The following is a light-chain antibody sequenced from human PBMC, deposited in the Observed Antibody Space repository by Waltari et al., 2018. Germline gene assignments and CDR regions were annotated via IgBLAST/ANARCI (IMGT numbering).Light chain of an antibody. CDR3: SSHTSSSTVV. J-gene: IGLJ3*02. V-gene: IGLV2-14*03. Sequence: QSALTQPTSVSGSPGQSVTVSCTGTSCDVGGYSHVAWYQKHPAKAPKLIIYDVSSRPSGVSSRFSGSKSGNTASLTISGLQAEDEADYFCSSHTSSSTVVFGGGTKVTVL. CDR1: SCDVGGYSH. CDR2: DVS.